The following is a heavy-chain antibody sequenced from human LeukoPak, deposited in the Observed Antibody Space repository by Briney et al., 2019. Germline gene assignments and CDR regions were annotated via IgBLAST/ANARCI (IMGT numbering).Heavy chain of an antibody. Sequence: SGTLSLTCAVSGGSISSSNWWSWVRQPPGKGLEWIGEIYHSGSTNYNPSLKSRVTISVDTAKNQFSLKVTSVTAADMAAYYCARDAHCTGVSCYSPYNWFDPWGQGTLVTVSS. CDR1: GGSISSSNW. J-gene: IGHJ5*02. CDR2: IYHSGST. V-gene: IGHV4-4*02. CDR3: ARDAHCTGVSCYSPYNWFDP. D-gene: IGHD2-15*01.